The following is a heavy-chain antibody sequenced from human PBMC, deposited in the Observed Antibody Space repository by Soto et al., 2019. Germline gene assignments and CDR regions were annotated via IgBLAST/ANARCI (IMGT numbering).Heavy chain of an antibody. V-gene: IGHV4-59*01. D-gene: IGHD6-13*01. J-gene: IGHJ6*02. CDR1: GGSISSYY. CDR2: IYYSGTS. CDR3: ARGAAAAGYWGLGTLVTVSSGKFADESTSTAYMELSSLRSEDTAVYYCARNRQSDYGMDV. Sequence: SETLSLTCTVSGGSISSYYWSWIRQPPGKGLEWIGYIYYSGTSNCNLSLKSRVIISVDTSKNSFSLKLSPVTAAATAVYYCARGAAAAGYWGLGTLVTVSSGKFADESTSTAYMELSSLRSEDTAVYYCARNRQSDYGMDVWGQGTTVTVS.